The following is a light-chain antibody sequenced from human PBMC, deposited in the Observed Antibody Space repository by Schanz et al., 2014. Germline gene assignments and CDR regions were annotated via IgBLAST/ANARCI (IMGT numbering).Light chain of an antibody. V-gene: IGKV1-5*01. CDR1: QSIRSW. CDR3: QQFSFYPLT. J-gene: IGKJ4*01. CDR2: EAS. Sequence: DIQLTQSPSTLPASVGDRVTITCRASQSIRSWLAWYQQKPGKAPKPLIYEASSLESGVPSRFSGSGFGTEFTLTISSLQPDDFASYYCQQFSFYPLTFGGGTKVEIK.